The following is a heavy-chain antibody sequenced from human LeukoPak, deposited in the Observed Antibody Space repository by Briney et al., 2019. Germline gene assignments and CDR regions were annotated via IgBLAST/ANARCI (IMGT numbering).Heavy chain of an antibody. CDR2: INPDSGGT. CDR3: ARGEMITFGGVIVISTFDI. J-gene: IGHJ3*02. V-gene: IGHV1-2*02. D-gene: IGHD3-16*02. CDR1: GCTFTGYY. Sequence: SVKVSCKTSGCTFTGYYIQWVRQAPGQGLEWMGYINPDSGGTNYAQEFQGRVTMTRDTSISTAYMELNRLRSDDTAVYYCARGEMITFGGVIVISTFDIWGQGTMVTVS.